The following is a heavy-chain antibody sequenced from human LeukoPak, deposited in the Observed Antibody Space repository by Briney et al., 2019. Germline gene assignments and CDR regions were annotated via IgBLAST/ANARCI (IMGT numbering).Heavy chain of an antibody. J-gene: IGHJ4*02. CDR3: ARHNRYCSGSSCSNGGDFDY. CDR2: IYTSGST. D-gene: IGHD2-15*01. CDR1: GGSISSGSYY. Sequence: SETLSLTCTVSGGSISSGSYYWSWTRQPAGKGLEWIGRIYTSGSTNYNPSLKSRVTISVDTSKNQFSLKLSSVTAADTAVYYCARHNRYCSGSSCSNGGDFDYWGLGSLVTVSS. V-gene: IGHV4-61*02.